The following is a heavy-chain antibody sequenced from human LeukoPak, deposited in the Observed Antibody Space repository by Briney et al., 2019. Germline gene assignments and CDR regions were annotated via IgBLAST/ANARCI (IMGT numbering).Heavy chain of an antibody. D-gene: IGHD3-22*01. CDR3: ARDRCDECYYDSSGYNDAFDI. CDR2: IYYSGST. V-gene: IGHV4-39*07. CDR1: GGSISSSSYY. Sequence: SETLSLTCTVSGGSISSSSYYWGWIRQPPGKGLEWIGSIYYSGSTYYNPSLKSRVTISVDTSKNQFSLKLSSVIAADTAVYYCARDRCDECYYDSSGYNDAFDIWGQGTMVTVSS. J-gene: IGHJ3*02.